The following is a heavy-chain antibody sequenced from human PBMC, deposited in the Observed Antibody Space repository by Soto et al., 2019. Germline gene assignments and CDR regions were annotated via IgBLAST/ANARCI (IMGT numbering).Heavy chain of an antibody. J-gene: IGHJ6*02. CDR2: IIPIFGTA. D-gene: IGHD2-2*02. V-gene: IGHV1-69*01. CDR3: ARDSNIVVVPAAIKYYYYGMDV. Sequence: QVQLVQSGAEVKKPGSSVKVSCKASGGTFSSYAISWVRQAPGQGLEWMGGIIPIFGTANDAQKFQGRVTITADESKSTAYMELSSLRSEDTAVYYCARDSNIVVVPAAIKYYYYGMDVWGQGTTVTVSS. CDR1: GGTFSSYA.